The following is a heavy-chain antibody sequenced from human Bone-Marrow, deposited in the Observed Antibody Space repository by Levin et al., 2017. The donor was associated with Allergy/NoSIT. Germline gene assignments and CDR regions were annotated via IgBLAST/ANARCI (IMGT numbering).Heavy chain of an antibody. Sequence: GESLKISCAASGLTISSNLMTWVRQAPGKGLEWISVIYTDGTTFYTDSVKGRFTISRDNSKNTLYLQMNSLRAEDTAVYYCARRDLGLRSLDFWGQGIQVTVSS. CDR1: GLTISSNL. V-gene: IGHV3-53*01. D-gene: IGHD3-16*01. CDR2: IYTDGTT. J-gene: IGHJ4*02. CDR3: ARRDLGLRSLDF.